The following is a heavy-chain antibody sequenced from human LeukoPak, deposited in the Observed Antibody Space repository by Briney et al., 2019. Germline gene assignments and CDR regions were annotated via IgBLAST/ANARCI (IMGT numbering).Heavy chain of an antibody. J-gene: IGHJ6*03. V-gene: IGHV3-53*01. Sequence: GVSLRLSCAASGFTVSSNYMSWVRQAPGKGLEWVSVIYSGGSTYYADSVKGRFTISRDNAKNSLYLQMNSLRAEDTAVYYCARDRGSDYDFWSGLDMXXWGKGTKVT. CDR3: ARDRGSDYDFWSGLDMXX. CDR1: GFTVSSNY. CDR2: IYSGGST. D-gene: IGHD3-3*01.